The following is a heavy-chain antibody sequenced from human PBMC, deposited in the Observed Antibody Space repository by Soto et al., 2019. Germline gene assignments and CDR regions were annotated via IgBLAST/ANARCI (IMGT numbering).Heavy chain of an antibody. Sequence: EVQLVESGGGLVKPGGSLRLSCAASGFTFSSYSMNWVRQAPGKGLECVSSISSSSSYIYYADSVKGRFTISRDNAKNSLYLQMNSLRAEDTAVYYCARADSSSWYYFDCWGQGTLVTVST. V-gene: IGHV3-21*01. J-gene: IGHJ4*02. CDR3: ARADSSSWYYFDC. CDR1: GFTFSSYS. CDR2: ISSSSSYI. D-gene: IGHD6-13*01.